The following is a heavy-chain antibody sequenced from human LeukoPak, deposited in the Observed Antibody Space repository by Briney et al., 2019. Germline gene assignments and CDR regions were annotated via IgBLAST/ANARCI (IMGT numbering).Heavy chain of an antibody. J-gene: IGHJ3*02. CDR1: GASIRSGDYY. CDR2: IYDSGST. Sequence: SETLSLTCTVSGASIRSGDYYWSWIRQPPGKGLEWIGYIYDSGSTYYNPSLKSRITISVDTSENRFSLKLSSVTATDTAVYYCARDCSGGSCYGAFDIWGQGTMVTVSS. CDR3: ARDCSGGSCYGAFDI. V-gene: IGHV4-30-4*01. D-gene: IGHD2-15*01.